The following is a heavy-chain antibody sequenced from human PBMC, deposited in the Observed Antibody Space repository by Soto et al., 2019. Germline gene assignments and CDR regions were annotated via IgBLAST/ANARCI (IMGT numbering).Heavy chain of an antibody. CDR2: IYTGGST. CDR3: TRAYGGNPALFDP. V-gene: IGHV3-53*01. D-gene: IGHD4-17*01. Sequence: EVQLVESGGGLIQPGGSLRLSCAASGFTVSSDYMSWVRQAPGKGLEWVSVIYTGGSTYYADSVKGRFTFSRDNSKNTLYLQMNSLRAEDTAVYYCTRAYGGNPALFDPSGQGTLVTVSS. J-gene: IGHJ5*02. CDR1: GFTVSSDY.